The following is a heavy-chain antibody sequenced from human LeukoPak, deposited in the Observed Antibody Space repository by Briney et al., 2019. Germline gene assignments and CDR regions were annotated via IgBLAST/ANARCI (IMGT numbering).Heavy chain of an antibody. D-gene: IGHD6-25*01. J-gene: IGHJ4*02. CDR3: VRRGQRLNPGLYYFDY. Sequence: SETLSLTCTVSGASISSGDYYWGWIRQSPGKGLEWIGTIYYSGSTNYNPSLKSRVTISVDTSENQFSLRLSSVTATDTAVYYCVRRGQRLNPGLYYFDYWGQGTLVTVSS. CDR2: IYYSGST. CDR1: GASISSGDYY. V-gene: IGHV4-39*01.